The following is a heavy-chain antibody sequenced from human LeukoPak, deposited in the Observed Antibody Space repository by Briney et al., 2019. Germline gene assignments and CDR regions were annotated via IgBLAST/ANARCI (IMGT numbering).Heavy chain of an antibody. CDR2: IYYSGST. CDR1: GGSISSYY. D-gene: IGHD5-18*01. Sequence: SETLSLTCTVSGGSISSYYWSWIRQPPGKGLEWIGYIYYSGSTNYNPSLKSRVTISIDTSKNQFSLKLSSVTAADTAVYYCAREAGRGYSYGHHFDYWGQGTMVTVSS. CDR3: AREAGRGYSYGHHFDY. V-gene: IGHV4-59*12. J-gene: IGHJ4*03.